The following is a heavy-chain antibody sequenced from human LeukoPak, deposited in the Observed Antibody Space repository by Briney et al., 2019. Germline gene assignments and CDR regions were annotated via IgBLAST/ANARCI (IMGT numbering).Heavy chain of an antibody. D-gene: IGHD3-22*01. Sequence: ASVKVSCKASGYTFTGYYMHWVRQAPGRGLEWMGWINPNSGGTNYAQKFQGRVTMTRDTSISTAYMELSRLRSDDTAVYYCARDWGYYDSSGYYFDYWGQGTLVTVSS. V-gene: IGHV1-2*02. CDR2: INPNSGGT. CDR1: GYTFTGYY. J-gene: IGHJ4*02. CDR3: ARDWGYYDSSGYYFDY.